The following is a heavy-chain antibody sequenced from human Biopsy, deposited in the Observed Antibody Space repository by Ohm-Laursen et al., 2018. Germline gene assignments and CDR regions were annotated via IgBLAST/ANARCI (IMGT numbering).Heavy chain of an antibody. V-gene: IGHV3-9*01. CDR2: ISWNSDDI. D-gene: IGHD4-17*01. Sequence: SLRLSCSASGFTFADYAMHWVRQVPGKGLEWVSGISWNSDDIGYADSVKGRFTISRDNARNALHLQMNSLRTEDTALYYCAKDLGLNYSDRFLFYYGMDVWGRGTTVTVSS. CDR3: AKDLGLNYSDRFLFYYGMDV. J-gene: IGHJ6*02. CDR1: GFTFADYA.